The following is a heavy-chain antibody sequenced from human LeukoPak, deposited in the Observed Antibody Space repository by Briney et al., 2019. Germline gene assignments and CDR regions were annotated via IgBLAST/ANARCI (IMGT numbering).Heavy chain of an antibody. V-gene: IGHV1-8*01. Sequence: ASVKVSCKASGYTFTSYDINWVRQATGQGLEWMGWMNPNSGNTGYAQKFQGRVTMTRNISISTAYMELSSLRSEDTAVYYCARGQQRTIFWSGEDAFDIWGQGTMVTVSS. CDR2: MNPNSGNT. CDR3: ARGQQRTIFWSGEDAFDI. CDR1: GYTFTSYD. J-gene: IGHJ3*02. D-gene: IGHD3-3*01.